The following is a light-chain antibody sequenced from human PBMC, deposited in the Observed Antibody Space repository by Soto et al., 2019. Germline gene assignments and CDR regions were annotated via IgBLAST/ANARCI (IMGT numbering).Light chain of an antibody. J-gene: IGKJ3*01. CDR2: GAS. Sequence: EIVVTQSPATLSVSPGERATLSCRASQSVTANLAWYQQKPGRAPRLLIYGASTRATGIPARLSGSGSGTEFTLTISSLQSEDFAVYYCQQYNSWPTFGPGTKVDIK. CDR1: QSVTAN. CDR3: QQYNSWPT. V-gene: IGKV3-15*01.